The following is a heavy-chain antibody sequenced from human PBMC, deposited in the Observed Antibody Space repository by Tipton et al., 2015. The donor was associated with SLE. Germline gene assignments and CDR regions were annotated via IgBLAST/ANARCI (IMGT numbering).Heavy chain of an antibody. D-gene: IGHD5-12*01. J-gene: IGHJ4*02. CDR1: GFTFSDHY. V-gene: IGHV3-72*01. Sequence: SLRLSCAASGFTFSDHYMDWVRQAPGKGLGWVARIRNNARSYTTEYAASVKGRFTISRDNSINSLYLQMNSLKTEDTAVYYCARGVNWRETSGYHMNDYWGQGTLVTVSS. CDR2: IRNNARSYTT. CDR3: ARGVNWRETSGYHMNDY.